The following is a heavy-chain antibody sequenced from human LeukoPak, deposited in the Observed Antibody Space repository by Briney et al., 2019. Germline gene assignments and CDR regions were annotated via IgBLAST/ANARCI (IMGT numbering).Heavy chain of an antibody. CDR2: INQDGSEK. V-gene: IGHV3-7*01. CDR3: AREQVDY. Sequence: PGGSLRLSCAASGFTFSRYWMTWVRQAPGKGLEWVANINQDGSEKYYVDSVKGRFTISRDNAKNSLYLQMNSLRAEDTAVYYCAREQVDYWGQGTLVTVSS. CDR1: GFTFSRYW. J-gene: IGHJ4*02.